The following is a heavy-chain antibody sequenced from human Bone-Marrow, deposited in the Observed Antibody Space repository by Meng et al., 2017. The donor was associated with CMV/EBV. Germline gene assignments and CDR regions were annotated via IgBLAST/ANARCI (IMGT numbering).Heavy chain of an antibody. CDR1: GFTFSSYS. CDR3: ATSITIFGVPS. V-gene: IGHV3-21*01. CDR2: ISSSSSYI. D-gene: IGHD3-3*01. J-gene: IGHJ5*02. Sequence: GGSLRLSCAASGFTFSSYSMNWVRQAPGKGLEWVSSISSSSSYIYYADSVKGRFTISRDNAKNSLYLQMNSLRAEDTAVYYCATSITIFGVPSWGQGTLVTVSS.